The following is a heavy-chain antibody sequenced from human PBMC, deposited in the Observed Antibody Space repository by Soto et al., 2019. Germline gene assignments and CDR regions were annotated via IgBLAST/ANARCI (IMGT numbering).Heavy chain of an antibody. CDR2: ISSNGGST. J-gene: IGHJ4*02. V-gene: IGHV3-64*01. D-gene: IGHD6-19*01. CDR3: AIAVAESFFGY. Sequence: GGSLRLSCAASGFTFSSYAMHWVRQAPGKVLEYVSAISSNGGSTYYANSVKGRFTISRDNSKNTLYLQMGSLRAEDMAVYYCAIAVAESFFGYWGQGTLVTVSS. CDR1: GFTFSSYA.